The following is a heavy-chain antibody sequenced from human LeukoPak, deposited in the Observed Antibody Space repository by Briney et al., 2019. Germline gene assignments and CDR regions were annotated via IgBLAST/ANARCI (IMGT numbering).Heavy chain of an antibody. V-gene: IGHV1-2*02. J-gene: IGHJ5*02. CDR1: GYTFTGHY. CDR2: INPNSGGT. Sequence: ASVKVSCKASGYTFTGHYMHWVRQAPGQGLEWMGWINPNSGGTNYAQKFQGRVTMTRDTSISTAYMELSRLRSDDTAVYYCARLTIAARPISWFDPWGQGTLVTVSS. D-gene: IGHD6-6*01. CDR3: ARLTIAARPISWFDP.